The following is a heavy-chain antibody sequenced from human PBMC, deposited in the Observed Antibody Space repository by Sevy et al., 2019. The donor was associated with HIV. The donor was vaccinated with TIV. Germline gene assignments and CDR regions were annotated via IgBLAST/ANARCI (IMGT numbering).Heavy chain of an antibody. CDR3: AKGYDSSGHLY. CDR2: ISYDGSNK. D-gene: IGHD3-22*01. CDR1: GFTFSSYG. J-gene: IGHJ4*02. Sequence: GGSLRLSCAASGFTFSSYGMHWVRQAPGKGLEWVAVISYDGSNKYYVDSVKGRFTISRDNSKNTLYLQMNSLRAEDTAVYYCAKGYDSSGHLYWGQGTLVTVSS. V-gene: IGHV3-30*18.